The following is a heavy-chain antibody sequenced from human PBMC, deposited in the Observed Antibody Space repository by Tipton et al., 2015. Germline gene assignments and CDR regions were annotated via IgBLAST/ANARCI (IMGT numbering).Heavy chain of an antibody. D-gene: IGHD5-18*01. V-gene: IGHV3-23*01. CDR2: ISDTVSLT. CDR1: GFTFSVYA. J-gene: IGHJ4*02. CDR3: AKVGLIQLWFYYFDY. Sequence: SLRLSCAASGFTFSVYAMNWVRQAPGKGLEWVSTISDTVSLTYYADSVKGRFSISRDNSKNTLYLQMNSLRAEDTAVYYCAKVGLIQLWFYYFDYWGQGTLVTVSS.